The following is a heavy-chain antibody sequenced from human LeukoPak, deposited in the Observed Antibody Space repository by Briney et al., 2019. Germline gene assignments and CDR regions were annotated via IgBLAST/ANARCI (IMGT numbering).Heavy chain of an antibody. CDR2: LFTGGGRT. D-gene: IGHD3-10*01. CDR3: AKECDYSPGHKFDL. V-gene: IGHV3-23*01. J-gene: IGHJ4*02. Sequence: GGSLRLSCAASGFTFNNYLMSWVRQAPGRGLEWVSVLFTGGGRTLYADSVKGRFTISGDTSRTTLYLQMNGLRAEDTAVYYCAKECDYSPGHKFDLWGQGTLVTVSS. CDR1: GFTFNNYL.